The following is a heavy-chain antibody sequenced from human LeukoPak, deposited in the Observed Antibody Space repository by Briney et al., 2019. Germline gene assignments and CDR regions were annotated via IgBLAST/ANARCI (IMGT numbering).Heavy chain of an antibody. J-gene: IGHJ4*02. CDR1: GSTFSNYW. D-gene: IGHD1-26*01. Sequence: GGSLRLSCAASGSTFSNYWMHWVRHVPGKGLVWVSRINSDGSSTNYADSVKGRFTISRDNAKNTLYLQMNSLRAEDTAVYYCAQVNVGVAYWGQGTLVTVSS. V-gene: IGHV3-74*01. CDR2: INSDGSST. CDR3: AQVNVGVAY.